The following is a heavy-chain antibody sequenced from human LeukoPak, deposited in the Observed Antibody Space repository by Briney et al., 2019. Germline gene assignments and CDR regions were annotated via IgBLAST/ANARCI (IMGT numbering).Heavy chain of an antibody. V-gene: IGHV1-69*05. CDR2: IIPIFGTA. CDR1: GGTFSSYA. Sequence: ASVKVSCKASGGTFSSYAISWVRQAPGQGLAWMGGIIPIFGTANYAQKFQGRVTITTDESTSTAYMELSSLRSEVTAVYYCARDVWVEWSSYFDLWGRGTLVTVSS. D-gene: IGHD3-3*01. CDR3: ARDVWVEWSSYFDL. J-gene: IGHJ2*01.